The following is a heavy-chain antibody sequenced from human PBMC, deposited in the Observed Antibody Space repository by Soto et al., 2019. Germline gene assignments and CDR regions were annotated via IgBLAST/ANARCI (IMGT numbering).Heavy chain of an antibody. Sequence: ASVKVSCKASGGTFSSYAISWVRQAPGQGLEWMGGIIPIFGTANYAQKFQGRVTITADESTSTAYMELSSLRSEDTAVYYCARDERIRDSSGLDYWGQGTLVTVSS. J-gene: IGHJ4*02. CDR3: ARDERIRDSSGLDY. D-gene: IGHD3-22*01. CDR2: IIPIFGTA. V-gene: IGHV1-69*13. CDR1: GGTFSSYA.